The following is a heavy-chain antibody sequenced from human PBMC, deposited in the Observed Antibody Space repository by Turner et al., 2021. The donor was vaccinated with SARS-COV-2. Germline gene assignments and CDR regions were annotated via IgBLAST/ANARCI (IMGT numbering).Heavy chain of an antibody. CDR3: AKDGVGDNGWGYLDY. Sequence: EVHLLESGGGLVQPGRSLRLSCAASGFSFSNYAMRWVRQAPGKGLEWVSGISDSGGTTFYADSVRGRFTISRDNSKNTVYLQMNSLRAEDTAVYYCAKDGVGDNGWGYLDYWGQGTLVTVSS. J-gene: IGHJ4*02. V-gene: IGHV3-23*01. D-gene: IGHD1-26*01. CDR1: GFSFSNYA. CDR2: ISDSGGTT.